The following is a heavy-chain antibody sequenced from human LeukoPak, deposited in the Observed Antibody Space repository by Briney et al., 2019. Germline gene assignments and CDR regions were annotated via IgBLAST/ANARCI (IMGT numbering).Heavy chain of an antibody. CDR3: AALTRYCSSTSCCWSSFDY. V-gene: IGHV1-2*02. Sequence: GASVKVSCKASGYTFTGYYMHWVRQAPGQGLEWMGWINPNSGGTNHAQKFQGRVTMTRDTSISTAYMELSRLRSDDTAVYYCAALTRYCSSTSCCWSSFDYWGQGTLVTVSS. CDR1: GYTFTGYY. CDR2: INPNSGGT. D-gene: IGHD2-2*01. J-gene: IGHJ4*02.